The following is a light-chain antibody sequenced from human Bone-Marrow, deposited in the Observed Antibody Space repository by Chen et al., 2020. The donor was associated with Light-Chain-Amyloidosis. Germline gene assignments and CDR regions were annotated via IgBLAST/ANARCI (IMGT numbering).Light chain of an antibody. CDR1: QSLLHRNGFQY. CDR3: MQALQTPYT. Sequence: DIVMTQSPLSLPVSPGEPASISCRSSQSLLHRNGFQYLDWYLQKPGQSPQLLIYLGSNRASGVPDRFSGSGSDTDLTLKISRVEAEDVGVYYCMQALQTPYTFGQGTKLEIK. J-gene: IGKJ2*01. V-gene: IGKV2-28*01. CDR2: LGS.